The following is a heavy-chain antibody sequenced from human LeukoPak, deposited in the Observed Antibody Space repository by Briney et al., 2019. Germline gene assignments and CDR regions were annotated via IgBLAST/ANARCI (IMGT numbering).Heavy chain of an antibody. J-gene: IGHJ4*02. Sequence: SETLSLTCTVSGGSISSSSYYWGWIREHPGKALEWIGSIYYSGSTYYNPSLKSRVTISVDTSKNQFSLKLSSVTAADTAAYYCARRAGDGENYFDYWGQGTLVTVSS. D-gene: IGHD5-24*01. CDR2: IYYSGST. CDR3: ARRAGDGENYFDY. CDR1: GGSISSSSYY. V-gene: IGHV4-39*01.